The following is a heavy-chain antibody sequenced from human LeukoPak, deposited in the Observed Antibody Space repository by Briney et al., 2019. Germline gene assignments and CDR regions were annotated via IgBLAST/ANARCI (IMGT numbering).Heavy chain of an antibody. Sequence: GGSLKLSCAASGFTLSGSAMHWVRQASGKGLEWVGRIRSKANSYATAYAASVKGGFTISRDESRNTAYLQMDSLKTEDTAVYYCTRREQWLGYWYFDLWGRGTLVTVSS. CDR3: TRREQWLGYWYFDL. CDR1: GFTLSGSA. V-gene: IGHV3-73*01. D-gene: IGHD6-19*01. CDR2: IRSKANSYAT. J-gene: IGHJ2*01.